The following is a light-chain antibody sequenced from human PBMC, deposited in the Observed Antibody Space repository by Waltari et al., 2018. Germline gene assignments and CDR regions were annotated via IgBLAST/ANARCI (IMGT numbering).Light chain of an antibody. CDR3: QQGSLLPLT. CDR2: DTS. Sequence: EIVLTQSPVTLSLSVGERATLSCRASQSVFNYLAWYQQKPGQAPRLLIYDTSKRATGIPPRFSGSGSGIDFTLTISNLEAEDFALYYCQQGSLLPLTFGGGTKVEIK. J-gene: IGKJ4*01. V-gene: IGKV3-11*01. CDR1: QSVFNY.